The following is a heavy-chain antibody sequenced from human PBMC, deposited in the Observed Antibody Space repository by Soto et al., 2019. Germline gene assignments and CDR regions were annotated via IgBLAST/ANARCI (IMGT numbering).Heavy chain of an antibody. Sequence: ESGGGLVQPGGSLKLSCAASGFTFSGSAMHWVRQASGKGLEWVGRIRSKANSYATAYAASVKGRFTISRDDSKNTAYLQMNSLKTEDTAVYYCTGLEYSGDDFRYNWFVPWGQGTLVTVSS. D-gene: IGHD5-12*01. CDR1: GFTFSGSA. CDR2: IRSKANSYAT. CDR3: TGLEYSGDDFRYNWFVP. V-gene: IGHV3-73*01. J-gene: IGHJ5*02.